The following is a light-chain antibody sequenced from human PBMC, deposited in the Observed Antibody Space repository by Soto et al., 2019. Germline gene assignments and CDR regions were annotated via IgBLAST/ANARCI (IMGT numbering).Light chain of an antibody. V-gene: IGLV4-69*01. CDR1: SGHISYA. CDR2: LYSDGSH. J-gene: IGLJ2*01. Sequence: QSVLTQSPSASASLGPSVTLTCTLSSGHISYAIAWHQQLPEKGTRDLMQLYSDGSHSQGDGIPECFSCSSSGAARYLTISSLPSEYEADYCCQSGGTGIQVFGGGTKLTVL. CDR3: QSGGTGIQV.